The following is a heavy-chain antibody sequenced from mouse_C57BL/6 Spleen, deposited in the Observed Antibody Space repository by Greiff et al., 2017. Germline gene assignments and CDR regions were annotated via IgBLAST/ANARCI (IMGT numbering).Heavy chain of an antibody. CDR2: INPNNGGT. CDR1: GYTFTDYN. Sequence: VHVKQSGPELVKPGASVKIPCKASGYTFTDYNMDWVKQSHGKSLEWIGDINPNNGGTIYNQKFKGKATLTVDKSSSTAYMELRSLTSEDTAVYYCARDYYGSSPYFDVWGTGTTVTVSS. CDR3: ARDYYGSSPYFDV. V-gene: IGHV1-18*01. D-gene: IGHD1-1*01. J-gene: IGHJ1*03.